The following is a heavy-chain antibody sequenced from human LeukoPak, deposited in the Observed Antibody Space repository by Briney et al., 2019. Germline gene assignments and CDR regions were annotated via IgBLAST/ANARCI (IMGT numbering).Heavy chain of an antibody. CDR2: INSDGSTT. CDR3: ARRSSGSPPYYFDY. J-gene: IGHJ4*02. Sequence: PGRSLRLSCAASGFTFSSYWMHWVRQAPGKGLVWVSRINSDGSTTNYADSVKGRFTISRDNAKNTLDLQTNSLRAEDTAVYYCARRSSGSPPYYFDYWGQGTLVTVSS. D-gene: IGHD1-26*01. V-gene: IGHV3-74*01. CDR1: GFTFSSYW.